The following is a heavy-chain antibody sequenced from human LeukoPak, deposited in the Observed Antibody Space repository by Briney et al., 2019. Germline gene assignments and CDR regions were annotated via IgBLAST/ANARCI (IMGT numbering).Heavy chain of an antibody. CDR1: GYTFTGYY. Sequence: ASVKVSCKASGYTFTGYYMHWVRQAPGQGLEWMGWINPNSGGTNYAQKFQGRVTMTRDTSISTAYMELSRLRSDDTAVYYCARDAAHQATVVVTNEPRGTPGAADYWGQGTLVTVSS. CDR2: INPNSGGT. V-gene: IGHV1-2*02. D-gene: IGHD3-22*01. CDR3: ARDAAHQATVVVTNEPRGTPGAADY. J-gene: IGHJ4*02.